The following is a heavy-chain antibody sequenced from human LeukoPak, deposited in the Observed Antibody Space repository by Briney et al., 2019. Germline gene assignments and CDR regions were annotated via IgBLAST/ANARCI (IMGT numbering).Heavy chain of an antibody. D-gene: IGHD3-3*01. CDR2: MNPDSGNT. V-gene: IGHV1-8*01. Sequence: ASVKVSCKASGYTFTSYDINWVRQATGQGLEWMGWMNPDSGNTGYAQKFQGRVTMTRNTSISTAYMELSSLRSEDTAVYYCARASNYDFWSGYYRTREPNWFDPWGQGTLVTVSS. CDR3: ARASNYDFWSGYYRTREPNWFDP. CDR1: GYTFTSYD. J-gene: IGHJ5*02.